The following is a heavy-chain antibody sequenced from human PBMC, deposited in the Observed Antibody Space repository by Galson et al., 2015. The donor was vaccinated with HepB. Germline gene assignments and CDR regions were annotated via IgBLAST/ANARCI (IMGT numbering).Heavy chain of an antibody. D-gene: IGHD4-17*01. Sequence: SVKVSCKASGHTFSNYEINWVRQATGQGLEWMGWMNANNGDAAYAQKFQGRVAMTRDTSKTTAFMELSSLGYEDTAVYYCVRAHIDYEGRAGLDYYYYMDVWGKGTTVTVSS. J-gene: IGHJ6*03. V-gene: IGHV1-8*01. CDR2: MNANNGDA. CDR1: GHTFSNYE. CDR3: VRAHIDYEGRAGLDYYYYMDV.